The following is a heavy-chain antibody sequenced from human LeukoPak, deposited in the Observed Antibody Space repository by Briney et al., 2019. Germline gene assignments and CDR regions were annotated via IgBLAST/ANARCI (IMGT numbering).Heavy chain of an antibody. CDR2: MIPNSGDT. Sequence: AASVKVSCKASGYTFTSYDFNWVRQATGQRPEWMGWMIPNSGDTGYAQKFQDRVTMTRNTSISTAYMELSSLRSDDTAVYYCARGPPNWGYDYWGPGTLVTVSS. CDR3: ARGPPNWGYDY. D-gene: IGHD7-27*01. V-gene: IGHV1-8*01. CDR1: GYTFTSYD. J-gene: IGHJ4*02.